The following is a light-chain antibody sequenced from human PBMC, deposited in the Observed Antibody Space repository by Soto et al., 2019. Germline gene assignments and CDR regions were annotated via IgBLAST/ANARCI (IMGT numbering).Light chain of an antibody. CDR2: EVT. J-gene: IGLJ1*01. Sequence: QSALTQPPSASWSPGQSVTISCTGTSSDVGGYDYVSWYQQHPGKAPKLMIYEVTKRSSGVPDRFSGSKSANTASLTVSGLLAEDEAHYFCASYAGSKLPYVFGTGTKVTVL. V-gene: IGLV2-8*01. CDR1: SSDVGGYDY. CDR3: ASYAGSKLPYV.